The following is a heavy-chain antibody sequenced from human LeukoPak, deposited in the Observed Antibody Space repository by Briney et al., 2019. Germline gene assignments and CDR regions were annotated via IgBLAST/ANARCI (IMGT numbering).Heavy chain of an antibody. Sequence: GASVKASCKASGYTFTSYAMNWVRQAPGQGLEWMGWINTNTGNPTYAQGFTGRFVFSLDTSVSTAYLQISSLKAEDTAVYYCARTPKYYDFWSGYRSQYYYYYYGMDVWGQGTTVTVSS. D-gene: IGHD3-3*01. V-gene: IGHV7-4-1*02. J-gene: IGHJ6*02. CDR3: ARTPKYYDFWSGYRSQYYYYYYGMDV. CDR1: GYTFTSYA. CDR2: INTNTGNP.